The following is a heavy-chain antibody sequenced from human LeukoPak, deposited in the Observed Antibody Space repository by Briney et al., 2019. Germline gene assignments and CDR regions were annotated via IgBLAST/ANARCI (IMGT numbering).Heavy chain of an antibody. V-gene: IGHV3-23*01. CDR1: GFTFRSYA. J-gene: IGHJ4*02. D-gene: IGHD3-22*01. Sequence: GGSLRLSCAASGFTFRSYAMSWVRQAPGKGLEWVLAISGSGTSTYYADSVKGRFTISRDNSKNTLYLQMNSLRAEDTAVYYCEGTYYYDSGDDYWGQGTLGPVSS. CDR3: EGTYYYDSGDDY. CDR2: ISGSGTST.